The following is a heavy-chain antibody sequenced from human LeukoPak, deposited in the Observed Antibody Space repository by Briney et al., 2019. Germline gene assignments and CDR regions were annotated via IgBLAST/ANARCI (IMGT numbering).Heavy chain of an antibody. Sequence: ASVKVSCKASGYTFTSYAMNWVRQAPGQGLEWMGWINTNTGNPTYAQGFTGRFVFSLDTSVSTAYLQISSLKAEDTAVYYCARGVGASGWSPGVFWFDPWGQGTLVTVSS. V-gene: IGHV7-4-1*02. D-gene: IGHD6-19*01. CDR3: ARGVGASGWSPGVFWFDP. CDR2: INTNTGNP. CDR1: GYTFTSYA. J-gene: IGHJ5*02.